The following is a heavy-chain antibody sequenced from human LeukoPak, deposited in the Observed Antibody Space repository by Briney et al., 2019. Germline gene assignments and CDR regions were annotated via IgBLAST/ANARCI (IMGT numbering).Heavy chain of an antibody. D-gene: IGHD3-22*01. V-gene: IGHV3-74*01. CDR1: GFTFSSYS. Sequence: PGGSLRPSCAASGFTFSSYSMNWVRQAPGKGLVWVSRINSDGSSTSYADSVKGRFTISRDNAKNTLYLQMNSLRAEDTAVYYCAREGYYDSTFDYWGQGTLVTVSS. CDR2: INSDGSST. CDR3: AREGYYDSTFDY. J-gene: IGHJ4*02.